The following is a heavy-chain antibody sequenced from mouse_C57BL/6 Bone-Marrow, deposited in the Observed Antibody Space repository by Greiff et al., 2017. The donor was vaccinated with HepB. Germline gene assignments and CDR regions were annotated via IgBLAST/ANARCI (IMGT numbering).Heavy chain of an antibody. D-gene: IGHD1-1*01. CDR3: ATPTTVVAHFDY. J-gene: IGHJ2*01. CDR2: IFPGSGST. Sequence: QVQLQQSGPELVKPGASVKISCKASGYTFTDYYINWVKQRPGQGLEWIGWIFPGSGSTYYNEKFKGKATLTVDKSSSTAYMLLSSLTSEDSAVYFCATPTTVVAHFDYWGQGTTLTVSS. CDR1: GYTFTDYY. V-gene: IGHV1-75*01.